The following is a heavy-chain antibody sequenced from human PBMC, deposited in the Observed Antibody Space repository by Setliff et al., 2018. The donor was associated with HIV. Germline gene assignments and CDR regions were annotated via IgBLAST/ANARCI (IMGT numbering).Heavy chain of an antibody. CDR3: AKDIVAPGLFLDY. CDR1: GYTFTSYG. CDR2: ISGYNGDT. Sequence: VSVKVSCKASGYTFTSYGITWVRQAPGQGLEWMGWISGYNGDTNYAHKFQGRINMTTDTSTNTAYMNLRSLRAEDTAVYYCAKDIVAPGLFLDYWGQGTLVTVSS. J-gene: IGHJ4*02. V-gene: IGHV1-18*01. D-gene: IGHD3-16*02.